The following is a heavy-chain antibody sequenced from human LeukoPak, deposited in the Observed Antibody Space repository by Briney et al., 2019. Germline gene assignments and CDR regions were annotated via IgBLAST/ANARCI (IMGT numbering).Heavy chain of an antibody. CDR1: GFTFDDYA. J-gene: IGHJ4*02. Sequence: GGSLRLSCAASGFTFDDYAMHWVRQAPGKGLEWVSGISWNSGSIGYADSVKGRFTISRDNAKNSLYLQMNSLRAEDTALYYCAKDPSSSFEWHFDYWGQGALVTVSS. CDR2: ISWNSGSI. D-gene: IGHD6-13*01. V-gene: IGHV3-9*01. CDR3: AKDPSSSFEWHFDY.